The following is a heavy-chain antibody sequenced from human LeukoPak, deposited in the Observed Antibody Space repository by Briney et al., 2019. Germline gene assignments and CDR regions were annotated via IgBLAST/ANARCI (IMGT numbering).Heavy chain of an antibody. D-gene: IGHD4-17*01. CDR2: ISGNAGTT. Sequence: GGSLRLSCAASGFTFSNHGMTWVRQAPGKGLEWVSFISGNAGTTYNADSVKGRFTISRDNSKNTLYLQMNSLRAEDTAIYYCAKSVMTTTVYFDYWGQGTLVTVSS. CDR3: AKSVMTTTVYFDY. CDR1: GFTFSNHG. J-gene: IGHJ4*02. V-gene: IGHV3-23*01.